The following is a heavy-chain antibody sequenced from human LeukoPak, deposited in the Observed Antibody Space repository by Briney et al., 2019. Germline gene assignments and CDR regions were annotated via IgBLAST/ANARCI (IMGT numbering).Heavy chain of an antibody. D-gene: IGHD3-10*01. J-gene: IGHJ3*02. V-gene: IGHV3-30*03. CDR1: GFTFSRYG. CDR2: ISFDGKVS. Sequence: SGGSLRLSCAASGFTFSRYGMHWVRQAPGKGLEWVAVISFDGKVSYYADSVKGRFTISRDNAKNSLYLQMNSLRAEDTAVYYCAREGIGGAFDIWGQGTMVTVSS. CDR3: AREGIGGAFDI.